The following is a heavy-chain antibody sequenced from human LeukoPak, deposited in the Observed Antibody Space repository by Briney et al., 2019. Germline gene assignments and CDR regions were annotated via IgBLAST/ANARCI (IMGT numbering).Heavy chain of an antibody. Sequence: SETLSLTCSVSGGSISFYYWNWIRQAPGKGLEWIGYIYYTGNTNYHPSLKSRVTISVDTSKNQFSLKLASVTAADTAVYYCARRGRAAAANFDYWGQGTLVTVSS. J-gene: IGHJ4*02. D-gene: IGHD6-13*01. V-gene: IGHV4-59*08. CDR3: ARRGRAAAANFDY. CDR2: IYYTGNT. CDR1: GGSISFYY.